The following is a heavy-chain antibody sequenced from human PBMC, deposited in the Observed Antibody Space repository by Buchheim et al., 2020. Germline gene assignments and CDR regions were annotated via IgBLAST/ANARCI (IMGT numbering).Heavy chain of an antibody. J-gene: IGHJ5*02. D-gene: IGHD2/OR15-2a*01. CDR1: GYSFTTYW. CDR2: IYPHDSDT. V-gene: IGHV5-51*01. CDR3: ARRTLILPSMGWFDP. Sequence: EVQLVQSGAEVKKAGESLRISCKGSGYSFTTYWIGWVRQMPGKGLEWMGIIYPHDSDTRYSPSFQVQVTISAAKSINTAYLQWSSLKASDTAIYYCARRTLILPSMGWFDPWGQGTL.